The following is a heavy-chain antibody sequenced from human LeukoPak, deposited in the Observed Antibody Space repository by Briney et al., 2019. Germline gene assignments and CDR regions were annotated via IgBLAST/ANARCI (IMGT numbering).Heavy chain of an antibody. D-gene: IGHD2-15*01. CDR2: ISYDGSNK. Sequence: PGRSLRLSCAASGFTFSSYAMHWVRQAPGKGLEWVAVISYDGSNKYYADSVKGRFTISRDNSKITLYLHMNSLRAEDTAVYYCARDPTRYCSGGSCRTLDYWGQGTLVTVSS. J-gene: IGHJ4*02. CDR3: ARDPTRYCSGGSCRTLDY. CDR1: GFTFSSYA. V-gene: IGHV3-30*01.